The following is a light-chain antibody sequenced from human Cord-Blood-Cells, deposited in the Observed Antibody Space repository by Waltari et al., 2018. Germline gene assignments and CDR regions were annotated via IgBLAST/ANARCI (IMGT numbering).Light chain of an antibody. CDR2: DVS. V-gene: IGLV2-14*01. J-gene: IGLJ2*01. CDR3: SSYTSSSTLV. CDR1: SSDVGGYNY. Sequence: QSALTQPASVSGSPGQSITISCTGTSSDVGGYNYVSWYQQHPGKAPKLMIYDVSKRPSGVSNRFSGSKSGNTASLTISGLQAEDEADYHCSSYTSSSTLVFGGGTKLTVL.